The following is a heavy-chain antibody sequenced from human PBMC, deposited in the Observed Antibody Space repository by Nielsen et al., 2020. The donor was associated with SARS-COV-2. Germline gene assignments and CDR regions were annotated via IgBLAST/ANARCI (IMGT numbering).Heavy chain of an antibody. J-gene: IGHJ4*02. V-gene: IGHV3-9*01. D-gene: IGHD2-15*01. CDR3: ARDCSGGSCYSY. CDR2: ISWNSVDI. CDR1: GFPFDNYA. Sequence: SLKISCAASGFPFDNYAMHWVRRVPGKGLEWVSDISWNSVDIGYADSVKGRFTISRDNAKNSLYLQMNSLRAEDTAVYYCARDCSGGSCYSYWGQGTLVTVSS.